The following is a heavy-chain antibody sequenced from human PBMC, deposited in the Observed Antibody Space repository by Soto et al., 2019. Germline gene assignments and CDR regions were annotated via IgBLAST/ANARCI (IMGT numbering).Heavy chain of an antibody. CDR2: ISGSGGST. V-gene: IGHV3-23*01. Sequence: EVQLLESGGGLVQPGGSLRLSCAASGFTFSSYAMSWVRQAPGKGLEWVSGISGSGGSTYYADSVKGRSTISRDNSKNTLHLQMNSLGGEDTAIYYCAQGPSPGGGHERLDHWGQGALVAVSS. CDR3: AQGPSPGGGHERLDH. D-gene: IGHD5-12*01. J-gene: IGHJ5*02. CDR1: GFTFSSYA.